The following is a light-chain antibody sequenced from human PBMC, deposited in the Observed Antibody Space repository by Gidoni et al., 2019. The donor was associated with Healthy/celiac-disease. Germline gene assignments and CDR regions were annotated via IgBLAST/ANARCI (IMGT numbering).Light chain of an antibody. V-gene: IGKV4-1*01. CDR2: WAS. Sequence: DIVMTQSPDSLAVSLGERATINCKSSQSVLYSSSNKNYLAWYQQKPGQPPKLLIYWASTRESGVPDRFSGSGSGTDFPLTISSLQAEDVAVYYCQPYYSTPLTFGGGTKVEIK. J-gene: IGKJ4*01. CDR3: QPYYSTPLT. CDR1: QSVLYSSSNKNY.